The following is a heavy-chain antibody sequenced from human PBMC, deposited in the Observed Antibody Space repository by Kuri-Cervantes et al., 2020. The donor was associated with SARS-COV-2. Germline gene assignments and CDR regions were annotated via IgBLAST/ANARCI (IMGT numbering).Heavy chain of an antibody. Sequence: ASVKVSCKASGGTFSSYAISWVRQAPGQGLEWMGWISAYNGNTNYAQKFQGRVTMTRDTSISTAYMELSRLRSDDTAVYYCARDPKRSSSWYAEGLHFDYWGQGTLVTVSS. CDR3: ARDPKRSSSWYAEGLHFDY. J-gene: IGHJ4*02. CDR1: GGTFSSYA. V-gene: IGHV1-18*01. D-gene: IGHD6-13*01. CDR2: ISAYNGNT.